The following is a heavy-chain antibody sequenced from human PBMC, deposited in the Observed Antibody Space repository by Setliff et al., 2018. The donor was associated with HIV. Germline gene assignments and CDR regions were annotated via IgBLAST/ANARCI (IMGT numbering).Heavy chain of an antibody. CDR2: INAGSGDT. Sequence: ASVKVSCKASGYTFTDYYIQWVRQAPGQGLEWMGWINAGSGDTKYSQEFQGRVTITRDTSASTVYMEVSSLRSEDMAVYYCAREGAVAGLDLDFWGQGTLVTVSS. CDR1: GYTFTDYY. CDR3: AREGAVAGLDLDF. J-gene: IGHJ4*02. V-gene: IGHV1-3*03. D-gene: IGHD6-19*01.